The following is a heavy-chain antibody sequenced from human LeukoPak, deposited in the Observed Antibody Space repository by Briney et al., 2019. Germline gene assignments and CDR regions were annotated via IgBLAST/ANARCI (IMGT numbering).Heavy chain of an antibody. J-gene: IGHJ3*02. Sequence: PSETLSLTCTVSGGSISSYYWSWIRQPAGKGLEWIGRIYTSGSTNYNPSLKSRVTMSIDTSKNQFSLKLSSVTAADTAVYYCARDPRYYYDTSGYYYDAFDIWGQGTMVTVSS. CDR2: IYTSGST. CDR3: ARDPRYYYDTSGYYYDAFDI. V-gene: IGHV4-4*07. D-gene: IGHD3-22*01. CDR1: GGSISSYY.